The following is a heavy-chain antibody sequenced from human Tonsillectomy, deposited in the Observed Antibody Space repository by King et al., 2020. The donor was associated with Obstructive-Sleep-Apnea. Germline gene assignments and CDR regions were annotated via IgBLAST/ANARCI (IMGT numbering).Heavy chain of an antibody. CDR3: ARVRNDYGDYGMDV. D-gene: IGHD4-17*01. CDR1: GYSISIGYY. V-gene: IGHV4-38-2*02. Sequence: QLQESGPGLVKPSETLSLTCTGSGYSISIGYYWGWIRQPPGKGLDWIGSIYHSWSTYSNPSLKSRVTISVATSKNRFSLNLSSVTAADTAGYYCARVRNDYGDYGMDVWGQGTTVTVSS. J-gene: IGHJ6*02. CDR2: IYHSWST.